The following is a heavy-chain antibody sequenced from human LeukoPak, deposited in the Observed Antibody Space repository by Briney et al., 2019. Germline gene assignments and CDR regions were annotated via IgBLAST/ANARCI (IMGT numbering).Heavy chain of an antibody. CDR1: GYSFISYY. V-gene: IGHV1-2*02. CDR3: ATTFDYSYYFDY. Sequence: GASVKVSCKASGYSFISYYIHWVRQAPGQGLEWMGIINPSGGDTNYAQKFQGRVTMTRDTSISTAYMELSRLRSDDTAVYYCATTFDYSYYFDYWGQGTLVTVSS. D-gene: IGHD3-9*01. CDR2: INPSGGDT. J-gene: IGHJ4*02.